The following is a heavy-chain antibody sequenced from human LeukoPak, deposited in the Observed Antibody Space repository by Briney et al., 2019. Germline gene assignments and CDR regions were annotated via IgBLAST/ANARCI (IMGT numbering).Heavy chain of an antibody. Sequence: GGSLRLSCAASGFTFSSYAMSWVRQAPGKGLEWVSATSGSGGSTYYADSVKGRFTISRDHSKNTLYLQMNSLRGEDTAIYYCAKDRPYSYGRGSYYFDYWGQGTLVTVSS. V-gene: IGHV3-23*01. CDR1: GFTFSSYA. CDR3: AKDRPYSYGRGSYYFDY. CDR2: TSGSGGST. J-gene: IGHJ4*02. D-gene: IGHD5-18*01.